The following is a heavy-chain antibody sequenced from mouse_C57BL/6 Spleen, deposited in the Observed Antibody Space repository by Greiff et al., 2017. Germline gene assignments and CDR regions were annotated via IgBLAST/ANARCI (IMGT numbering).Heavy chain of an antibody. V-gene: IGHV1-26*01. CDR2: INPNNGGT. CDR3: ARVTTEVYAMDY. D-gene: IGHD1-1*01. Sequence: VQLQQSGPELVKPGASVKISCKASGYTFTDYYMNWVKQSHGKSLEWIGDINPNNGGTSYNQTFKGKATLTVDKSSSTAYMEIRSLTSEDSAVYYCARVTTEVYAMDYWGQGTSVTVSS. CDR1: GYTFTDYY. J-gene: IGHJ4*01.